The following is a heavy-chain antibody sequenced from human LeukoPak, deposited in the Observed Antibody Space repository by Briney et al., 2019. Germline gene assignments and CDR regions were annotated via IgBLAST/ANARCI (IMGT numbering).Heavy chain of an antibody. D-gene: IGHD6-6*01. CDR3: AKRARPDRFSRWFDP. CDR1: GFTFSNAW. CDR2: IKSKTDGGTT. V-gene: IGHV3-15*01. J-gene: IGHJ5*02. Sequence: GGSLRLSCAASGFTFSNAWMSWVRQAPGKGLEWVGRIKSKTDGGTTDYAAPVKGRFTISRDDSKNTLYLQMNSLRAEDTAVYYCAKRARPDRFSRWFDPWGQGTLVTVSS.